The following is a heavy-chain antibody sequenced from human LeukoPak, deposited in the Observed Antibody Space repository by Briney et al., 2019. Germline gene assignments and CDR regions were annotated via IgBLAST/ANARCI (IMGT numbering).Heavy chain of an antibody. CDR3: VRGLSISSSWYNDI. CDR2: ISRGGSTT. Sequence: PGGSLRLSCAASGFTFSDYYMNWIRQALGKGLEWVSYISRGGSTTYYADSVKGRFTISRDNAKNSLYLQMNSLRAEDTAVYYCVRGLSISSSWYNDIWGQGTMVPVSS. V-gene: IGHV3-11*01. J-gene: IGHJ3*02. CDR1: GFTFSDYY. D-gene: IGHD6-13*01.